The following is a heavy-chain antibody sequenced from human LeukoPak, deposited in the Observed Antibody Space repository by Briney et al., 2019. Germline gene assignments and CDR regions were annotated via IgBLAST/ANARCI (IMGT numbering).Heavy chain of an antibody. V-gene: IGHV1-3*01. CDR3: ASMVAAWYYFDY. CDR1: GYTFTSYA. CDR2: INAGNGNT. J-gene: IGHJ4*02. Sequence: ASVKVSCKASGYTFTSYAMHWVRQAPGQRLEWMGWINAGNGNTKYSQKFQGRVTITRDTSASTAYMELSSLRSEDTAVYYCASMVAAWYYFDYWGQGTLVTVSS. D-gene: IGHD2-15*01.